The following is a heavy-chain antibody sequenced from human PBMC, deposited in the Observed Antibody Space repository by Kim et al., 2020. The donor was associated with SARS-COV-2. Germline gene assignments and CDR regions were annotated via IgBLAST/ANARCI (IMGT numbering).Heavy chain of an antibody. V-gene: IGHV4-34*01. CDR1: GGSFSGYY. CDR2: INHSGST. Sequence: SETLSLTCAVYGGSFSGYYWSWIRQPPGKGLEWIGYINHSGSTNYNPSLKSRVTISVDTSKNQFSLKLSSVTAADTAVYYCARDKRFDGVNLYPLDYYG. J-gene: IGHJ4*01. D-gene: IGHD3-10*01. CDR3: ARDKRFDGVNLYPLDY.